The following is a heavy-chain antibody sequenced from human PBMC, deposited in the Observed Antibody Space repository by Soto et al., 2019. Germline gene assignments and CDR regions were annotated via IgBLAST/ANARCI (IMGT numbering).Heavy chain of an antibody. Sequence: SETLSLTCAVYGGSFSGYYWNWLRQPPGEGLEWIGKIDQSGSTNYNPSLKSRVTMSVDTSISTAYLQWSSLKASDTAMYYCARHEGFYDPRVGGYYYGMDVWGQGTTVTVS. CDR2: IDQSGST. CDR1: GGSFSGYY. V-gene: IGHV4-34*10. J-gene: IGHJ6*02. D-gene: IGHD3-22*01. CDR3: ARHEGFYDPRVGGYYYGMDV.